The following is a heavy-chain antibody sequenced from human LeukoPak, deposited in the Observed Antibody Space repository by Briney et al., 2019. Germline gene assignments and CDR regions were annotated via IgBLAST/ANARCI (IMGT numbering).Heavy chain of an antibody. CDR3: ATDQRYAFDY. Sequence: GGSLRLSCATSGFSFTDYPMNWVRQAPGKGLEWISNIRTTAEGAKYAYYADSVKGRVTISRDDGKDTLYLHMNSLRDDDTAVYYCATDQRYAFDYWGQGILVTVSS. J-gene: IGHJ4*02. CDR2: IRTTAEGAKYA. CDR1: GFSFTDYP. V-gene: IGHV3-48*02. D-gene: IGHD3-9*01.